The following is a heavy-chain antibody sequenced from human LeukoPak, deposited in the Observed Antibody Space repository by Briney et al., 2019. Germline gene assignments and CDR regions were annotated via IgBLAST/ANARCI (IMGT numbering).Heavy chain of an antibody. CDR3: ARETSYYYDNTGYTFFDF. V-gene: IGHV4-59*01. Sequence: KPSETLSLTCTVSGGSISSYYWSWIRQPPGKGLEWIGYIYYSGTTNYNPSLKSRVTISVGTSKNQFSLKLSSVTAADTAVYYCARETSYYYDNTGYTFFDFWGQGTLVTVSS. J-gene: IGHJ4*02. CDR2: IYYSGTT. D-gene: IGHD3-22*01. CDR1: GGSISSYY.